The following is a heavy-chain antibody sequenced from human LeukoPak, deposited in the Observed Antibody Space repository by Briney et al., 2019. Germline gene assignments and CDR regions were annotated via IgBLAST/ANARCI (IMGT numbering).Heavy chain of an antibody. Sequence: ASVTVSCTASGYTFTSYYMHWVRQAPGQGLEWMGIINPSGGSTSYAQKFQGRVTMTRDTSTSTVYMELSSLRSEDTAVYYCARDPIPETTVTNWFDPWGQGTLVTVSS. CDR2: INPSGGST. CDR3: ARDPIPETTVTNWFDP. CDR1: GYTFTSYY. V-gene: IGHV1-46*01. D-gene: IGHD4-11*01. J-gene: IGHJ5*02.